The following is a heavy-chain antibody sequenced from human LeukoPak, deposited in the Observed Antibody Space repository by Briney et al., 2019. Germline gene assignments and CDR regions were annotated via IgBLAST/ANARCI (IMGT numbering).Heavy chain of an antibody. CDR3: ARDGSRGSFYFDY. V-gene: IGHV4-61*02. CDR1: GGSISSGSYY. Sequence: PSQTLSLTCTVSGGSISSGSYYWSWIRQPAGKGLEWIGRIYTSGSANYNPSLKSRVTISVDTSKNQFSLKLISVTATHTAVYDCARDGSRGSFYFDYWGQGTLVTVSS. D-gene: IGHD3-10*01. J-gene: IGHJ4*02. CDR2: IYTSGSA.